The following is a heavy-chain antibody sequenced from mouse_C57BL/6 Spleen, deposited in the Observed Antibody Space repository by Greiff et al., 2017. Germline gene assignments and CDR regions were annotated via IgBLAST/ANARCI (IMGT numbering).Heavy chain of an antibody. D-gene: IGHD1-1*01. J-gene: IGHJ2*01. Sequence: QVQLQQPGAELVKPGASVKLSCKASGYTFTSYWMHWVKQRPGQGLEWIGMIHPNSGSTNYNEKFKSKATLTVDKSSSTAYMQLSSLTSEDSAVYYCASVYGSSNYFDYWGQGTTLTVSS. CDR3: ASVYGSSNYFDY. CDR1: GYTFTSYW. V-gene: IGHV1-64*01. CDR2: IHPNSGST.